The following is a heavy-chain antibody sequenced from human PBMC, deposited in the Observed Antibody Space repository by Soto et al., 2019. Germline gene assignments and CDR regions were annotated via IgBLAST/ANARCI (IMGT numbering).Heavy chain of an antibody. CDR1: GYSFTSYW. J-gene: IGHJ6*02. Sequence: EVQLVQSGAEVKKPGESLKISCKGSGYSFTSYWIVWVRQMPGKGLEWMGYIYPGDSETRYSPSLQGQVTMSADKSTRTAYLQWSSLKASETAMYYCARLSYCDGDCTRRPYDYYGMDVWGQGTTVTVSS. CDR2: IYPGDSET. CDR3: ARLSYCDGDCTRRPYDYYGMDV. V-gene: IGHV5-51*01. D-gene: IGHD2-21*02.